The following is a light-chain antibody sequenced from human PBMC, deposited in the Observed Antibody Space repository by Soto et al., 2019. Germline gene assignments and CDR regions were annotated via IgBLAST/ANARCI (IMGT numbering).Light chain of an antibody. V-gene: IGKV1-16*01. J-gene: IGKJ5*01. CDR3: QQYKSYPIT. Sequence: DIQMTQSPSSLSASVGDRVTVTCRASQDISNYLSWFQQKPGKAPKSLIYSASALRSGVPSRFSGSGDGTDFTLTITSLQPEDSATYFCQQYKSYPITFGQKTRLEIK. CDR1: QDISNY. CDR2: SAS.